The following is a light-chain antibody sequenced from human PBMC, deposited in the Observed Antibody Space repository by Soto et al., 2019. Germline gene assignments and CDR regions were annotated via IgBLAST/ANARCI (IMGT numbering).Light chain of an antibody. CDR2: DVS. V-gene: IGLV2-14*03. J-gene: IGLJ1*01. Sequence: QSALTQPASVSGSPGQSITISCTGTSSDVGFYNYVSWYQHHPGKAPRLMIYDVSYRPSGVSNRFSGSQSANTASLTISGLQAEDEADYYCSSYTSSSTLYVFGTGTKLTVL. CDR3: SSYTSSSTLYV. CDR1: SSDVGFYNY.